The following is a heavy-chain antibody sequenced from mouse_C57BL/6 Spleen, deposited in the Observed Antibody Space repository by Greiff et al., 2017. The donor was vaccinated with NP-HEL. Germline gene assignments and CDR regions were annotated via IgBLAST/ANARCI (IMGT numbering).Heavy chain of an antibody. CDR1: GYAFTNYL. CDR2: INPGSGGT. CDR3: ARRLGRGYFDV. J-gene: IGHJ1*03. D-gene: IGHD2-2*01. Sequence: QVQLQQSGAELVRPGTSVKVSCKASGYAFTNYLIEWVKQRPGQGLEWIGVINPGSGGTNYNEKFKGKATLTADKSSSTAYMQLSSLTSEDSAVYFCARRLGRGYFDVWGTGTTVTVSS. V-gene: IGHV1-54*01.